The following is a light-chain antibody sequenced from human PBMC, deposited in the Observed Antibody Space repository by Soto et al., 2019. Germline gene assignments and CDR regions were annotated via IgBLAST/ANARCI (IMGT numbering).Light chain of an antibody. J-gene: IGKJ5*01. V-gene: IGKV3-11*01. CDR2: DAY. CDR1: QSFRGL. CDR3: QQRHMWPIT. Sequence: EVVLTQSPFPLSLSPREQAPPSRRASQSFRGLLAWYQQKPGQAPRLLIYDAYNRATGIPPRFSGSGSGTDFTLTISSLEPEDSAVYYCQQRHMWPITFGQGTRLE.